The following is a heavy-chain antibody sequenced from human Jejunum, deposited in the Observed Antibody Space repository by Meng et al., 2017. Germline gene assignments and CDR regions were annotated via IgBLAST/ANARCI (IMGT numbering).Heavy chain of an antibody. CDR2: IYHGGTT. Sequence: QLQLQESGPGLVKPLETLSLICTVSGDSISSSTYYWVWIRQPPGQGLEWVGSIYHGGTTYYNASLKSRVSISMDTSKNQFSLMLTSVTAADTAVYYCARVILYSGSYYFDFWGQGTLVTVSS. J-gene: IGHJ4*02. CDR3: ARVILYSGSYYFDF. V-gene: IGHV4-39*07. D-gene: IGHD1-26*01. CDR1: GDSISSSTYY.